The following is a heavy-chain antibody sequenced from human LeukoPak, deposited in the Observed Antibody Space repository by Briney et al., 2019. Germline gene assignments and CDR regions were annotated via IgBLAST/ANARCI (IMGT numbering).Heavy chain of an antibody. CDR2: LNPSRGTT. CDR3: ARDATRGIGGSYDLDF. J-gene: IGHJ4*02. CDR1: GYNFSSYY. D-gene: IGHD3-16*01. Sequence: ASVKVSCKPSGYNFSSYYIQWVRQDPGQGLEWMGLLNPSRGTTAYAPKFQGRVTMTRDTSSNTVYMELRGLRSDDTAIYYCARDATRGIGGSYDLDFWGQGSLVTVSS. V-gene: IGHV1-46*01.